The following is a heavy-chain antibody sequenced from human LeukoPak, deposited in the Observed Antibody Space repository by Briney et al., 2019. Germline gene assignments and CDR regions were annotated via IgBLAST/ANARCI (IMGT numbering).Heavy chain of an antibody. Sequence: GGSLRLSCAASRFTFSSYSMNWVRQAPGKGLEWVSSISSFGSYIYYADSVKGRFAISRDNAKNSLYLQMNSLRAEDTAVYYCARGRPAVTTSWYYYYYMDVWGKGTTVTVSS. CDR1: RFTFSSYS. CDR3: ARGRPAVTTSWYYYYYMDV. CDR2: ISSFGSYI. V-gene: IGHV3-21*04. J-gene: IGHJ6*03. D-gene: IGHD4-11*01.